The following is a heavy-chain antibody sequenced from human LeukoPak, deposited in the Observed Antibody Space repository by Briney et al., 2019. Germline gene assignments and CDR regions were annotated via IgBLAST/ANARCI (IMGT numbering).Heavy chain of an antibody. Sequence: ASVKVSCKASGGTFSSYAISWVRQAPGQGLEWMGGIIPIFGTANYAQKPQGRVTMTTDTSTSTAYMELRSLRSDDTAVYYCARGIAAAGMGLTPWGQGTLVTVSS. J-gene: IGHJ5*02. D-gene: IGHD6-13*01. V-gene: IGHV1-69*05. CDR3: ARGIAAAGMGLTP. CDR2: IIPIFGTA. CDR1: GGTFSSYA.